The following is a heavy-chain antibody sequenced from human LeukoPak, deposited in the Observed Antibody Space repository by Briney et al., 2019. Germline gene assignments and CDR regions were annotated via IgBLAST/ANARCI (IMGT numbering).Heavy chain of an antibody. CDR2: INSDGSST. V-gene: IGHV3-74*01. CDR3: AREGSSWYSRYYGMDV. CDR1: GFTFSSYW. D-gene: IGHD6-13*01. J-gene: IGHJ6*02. Sequence: GGSLRLSCAASGFTFSSYWMHWVRQAPGKGLVRVSRINSDGSSTSYADSVKGRFTISRDNAKNTLYLQMNSLRAEDTAVYYCAREGSSWYSRYYGMDVWGQGTTVTVSS.